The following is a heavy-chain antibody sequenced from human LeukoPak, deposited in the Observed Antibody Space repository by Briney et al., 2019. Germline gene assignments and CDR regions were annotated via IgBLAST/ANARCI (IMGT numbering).Heavy chain of an antibody. Sequence: KAGGSLRLSCAASGFTFSSYAMSWVRQAPGKGLEWVSAISGSGGSTYYADSVKGRFTISGDNSKNTLYLQMNSLRAEDTAVYYCAKGSTGYSGYDSRSWGQGTLVTVSS. D-gene: IGHD5-12*01. CDR2: ISGSGGST. CDR3: AKGSTGYSGYDSRS. V-gene: IGHV3-23*01. CDR1: GFTFSSYA. J-gene: IGHJ5*02.